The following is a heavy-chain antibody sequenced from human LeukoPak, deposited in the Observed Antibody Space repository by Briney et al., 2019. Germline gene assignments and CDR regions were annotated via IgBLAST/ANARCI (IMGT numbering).Heavy chain of an antibody. J-gene: IGHJ4*02. CDR2: INPSDGST. D-gene: IGHD3-22*01. V-gene: IGHV1-46*01. Sequence: GASVKVSCKASGYTFTSYYIHWVRQAPGQGLEWMGIINPSDGSTSYAQNLQGRVTMTRDTSTSTLYMELSSLRSEDTAVYFCARVAYYDSSVYSFDYWGQGTLVTVSS. CDR1: GYTFTSYY. CDR3: ARVAYYDSSVYSFDY.